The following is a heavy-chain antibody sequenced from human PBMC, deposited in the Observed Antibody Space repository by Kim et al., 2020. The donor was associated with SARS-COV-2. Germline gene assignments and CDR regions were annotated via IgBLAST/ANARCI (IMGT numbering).Heavy chain of an antibody. V-gene: IGHV4-39*01. Sequence: YNPSLRSRVTISVDTSKNQFSLRLTSVTAADTAVYYCARPLIVTLRTSLEIWGQGTIVSVSS. J-gene: IGHJ3*02. CDR3: ARPLIVTLRTSLEI. D-gene: IGHD1-26*01.